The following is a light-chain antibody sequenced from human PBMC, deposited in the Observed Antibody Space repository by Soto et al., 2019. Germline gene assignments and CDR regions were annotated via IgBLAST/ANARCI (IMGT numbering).Light chain of an antibody. J-gene: IGKJ5*01. CDR2: DAS. Sequence: DIQMTQSPSTLSASVGDRVTITCRASQSISSWLAWYQQKPGKAPKLLIYDASSLESGVPSRFSGSGSGTEFTLTISSLEPEDFAVYYCQQRNEWPLTFGQGTRLEIK. V-gene: IGKV1-5*01. CDR3: QQRNEWPLT. CDR1: QSISSW.